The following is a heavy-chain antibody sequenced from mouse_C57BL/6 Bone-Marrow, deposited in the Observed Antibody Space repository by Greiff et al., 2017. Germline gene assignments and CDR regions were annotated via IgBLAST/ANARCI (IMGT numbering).Heavy chain of an antibody. CDR2: ISDGGSYT. J-gene: IGHJ4*01. V-gene: IGHV5-4*03. CDR1: GFTFSSYA. CDR3: ARVYDCDAGPYAMDY. D-gene: IGHD2-4*01. Sequence: EVKVVESGGGLVKPGGSLKLSCAASGFTFSSYAMSWVRQTPEKRLEWVATISDGGSYTYYPDNVKGRFTISRDNAKNNLYLQMNHLKSEDTAMFYCARVYDCDAGPYAMDYWGQGTSVTVSS.